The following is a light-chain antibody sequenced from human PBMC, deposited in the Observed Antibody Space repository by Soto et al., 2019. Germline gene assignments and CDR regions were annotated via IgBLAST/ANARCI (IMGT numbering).Light chain of an antibody. CDR3: SSFTSTSQGV. Sequence: QSALTQPASVSGSLGQSVTISCTGTSSDIGGYNYVSWYQQHPGKAPKLLICEVTNRPSGISNRFSGSKYGNTASLTISGLQAEDEADYYCSSFTSTSQGVFGGGTKVTVL. J-gene: IGLJ3*02. V-gene: IGLV2-14*01. CDR1: SSDIGGYNY. CDR2: EVT.